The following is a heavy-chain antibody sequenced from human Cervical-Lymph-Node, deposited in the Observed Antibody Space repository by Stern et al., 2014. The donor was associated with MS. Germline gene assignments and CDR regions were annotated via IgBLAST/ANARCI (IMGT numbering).Heavy chain of an antibody. Sequence: QVQLVQSGAEVKKPGASVKVSCKASGYTFTNYYMHWVRQAPGQGLEWMGAINPSGGSTSYAQKVKGRVIMTRDTSTSTVYMELSSLRSEDKAVYYCARDYSSDWGLDYWGQGTLVTVSS. D-gene: IGHD6-19*01. J-gene: IGHJ4*02. CDR3: ARDYSSDWGLDY. CDR1: GYTFTNYY. CDR2: INPSGGST. V-gene: IGHV1-46*03.